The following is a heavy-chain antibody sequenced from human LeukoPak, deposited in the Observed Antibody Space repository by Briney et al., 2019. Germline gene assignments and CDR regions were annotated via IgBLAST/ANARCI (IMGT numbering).Heavy chain of an antibody. CDR2: IT. V-gene: IGHV4-34*01. J-gene: IGHJ4*02. D-gene: IGHD2-21*02. CDR3: ARIYCGGDCPFDY. CDR1: GGSFSGYY. Sequence: SETLSLTCAVYGGSFSGYYWSWIRQPPGKGLEWIGEITNYNPSLKSRVTISVDTSKNQFSLKLSSVTAADTAVYYCARIYCGGDCPFDYWGQGTLVTVSS.